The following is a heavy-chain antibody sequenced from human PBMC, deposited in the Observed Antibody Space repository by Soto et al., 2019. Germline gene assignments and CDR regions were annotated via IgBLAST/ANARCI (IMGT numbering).Heavy chain of an antibody. V-gene: IGHV4-39*01. Sequence: QLQLQESGPGLVKPSETLSLTCTVSGGSINDDTYYWGWIRQPPGKGLEWIVSIYSSGPPSYNPSPKSRVTRAVKTSKKQLSARLRSVTAAGTAVYYCARLHCYRPNFVPLDPWGQGTLVIVSS. CDR3: ARLHCYRPNFVPLDP. CDR2: IYSSGPP. J-gene: IGHJ5*02. CDR1: GGSINDDTYY. D-gene: IGHD3-16*02.